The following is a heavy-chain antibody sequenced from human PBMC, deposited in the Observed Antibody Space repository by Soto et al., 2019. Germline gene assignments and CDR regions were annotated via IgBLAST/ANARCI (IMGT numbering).Heavy chain of an antibody. CDR2: ISAYNGNT. V-gene: IGHV1-18*01. Sequence: ASVKVSCKASGYTFTSYGISWVRQAPGQGLEWIGWISAYNGNTNYAQKLQGRVTMTTDTSTSTAYMELRSLRSDDTAVYYCARDKRYYYDSSGYYSPYYFDYWGQGTLVTVSS. D-gene: IGHD3-22*01. CDR3: ARDKRYYYDSSGYYSPYYFDY. CDR1: GYTFTSYG. J-gene: IGHJ4*02.